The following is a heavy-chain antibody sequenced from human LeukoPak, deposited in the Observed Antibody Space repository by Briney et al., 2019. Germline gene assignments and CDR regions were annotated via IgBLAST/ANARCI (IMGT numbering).Heavy chain of an antibody. CDR1: GFTFDDYG. CDR2: INLSSSSR. CDR3: ARVDRSADYSLDY. J-gene: IGHJ4*02. Sequence: GGSLRLSCAASGFTFDDYGMSWVRQAPGKGLGWVSGINLSSSSRGYADSVKGRFTISRDSAKKFLYLQMNTLRVEDTALYYCARVDRSADYSLDYWGQGTLVTVSS. V-gene: IGHV3-20*04. D-gene: IGHD3-22*01.